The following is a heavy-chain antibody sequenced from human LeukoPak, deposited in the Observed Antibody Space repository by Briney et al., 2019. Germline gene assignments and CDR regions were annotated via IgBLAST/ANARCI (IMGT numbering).Heavy chain of an antibody. D-gene: IGHD2-15*01. CDR1: GYSISSGYY. CDR3: ASLVDGVEALLQFDP. CDR2: IYHSGST. Sequence: PSETLSLTCTVSGYSISSGYYWGWIRQPPGKGLEWIGSIYHSGSTYYNPSLKSRVTISVDTSKNQFSLKLSSVTAADTAVYYCASLVDGVEALLQFDPWGQGTLVTVSS. J-gene: IGHJ5*02. V-gene: IGHV4-38-2*02.